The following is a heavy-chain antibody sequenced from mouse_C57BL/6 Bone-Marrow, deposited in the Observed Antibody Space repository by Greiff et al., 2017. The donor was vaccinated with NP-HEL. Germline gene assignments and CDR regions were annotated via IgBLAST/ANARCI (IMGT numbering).Heavy chain of an antibody. Sequence: VQLQQSGAELVKPGASVKLSCKASGYTFTEYTIHWVKQRSGQGLEWIGWFYPGSGSIKYNETFKDKATLTADKSSSTVYMELSRLTSEDSAVYFCARHEGPYYYGSSYPSWFAYWGQGTLVTVSA. J-gene: IGHJ3*01. CDR2: FYPGSGSI. CDR1: GYTFTEYT. CDR3: ARHEGPYYYGSSYPSWFAY. V-gene: IGHV1-62-2*01. D-gene: IGHD1-1*01.